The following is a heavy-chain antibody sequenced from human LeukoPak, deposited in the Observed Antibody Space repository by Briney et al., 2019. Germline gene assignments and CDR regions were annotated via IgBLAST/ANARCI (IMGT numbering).Heavy chain of an antibody. CDR3: ARVQSPYYDFWSGSSHFDY. CDR1: GGTFSSYA. V-gene: IGHV1-69*13. D-gene: IGHD3-3*01. J-gene: IGHJ4*02. Sequence: SVKVSCKASGGTFSSYAISWVRQAPGQGLEWMGGIIPIFGTANYAQKFQGRVTITADESTSTAYMELSSLRSENTAVYHCARVQSPYYDFWSGSSHFDYWGQGTLVTVSS. CDR2: IIPIFGTA.